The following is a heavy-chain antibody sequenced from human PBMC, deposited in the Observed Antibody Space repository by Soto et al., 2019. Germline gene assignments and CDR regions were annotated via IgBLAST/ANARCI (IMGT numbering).Heavy chain of an antibody. CDR1: GGSISSYY. V-gene: IGHV4-59*01. Sequence: SETLSLTCTVSGGSISSYYWSWIRQPPGKGLEWIGYIYYNGKTDYNPSLKSRVTISVDTSKDQFSLKLSSVTAADTAVYYCARGGDDFWNPYYFDYWGQGTLVTVSS. J-gene: IGHJ4*02. CDR2: IYYNGKT. CDR3: ARGGDDFWNPYYFDY. D-gene: IGHD3-3*01.